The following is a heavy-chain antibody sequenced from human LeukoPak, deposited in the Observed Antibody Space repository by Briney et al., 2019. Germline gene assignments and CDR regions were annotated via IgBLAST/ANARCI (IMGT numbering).Heavy chain of an antibody. Sequence: PGGSLRLSCAASGFSFSDHYMNWIRQAPGKGLGWVSYISSSGNSIYQADSVKGRFTISRDTAKNSLYLQVNGLRADDTAVYYCARNLWLGERGLFFFDDWGQGTQVTVSS. CDR3: ARNLWLGERGLFFFDD. D-gene: IGHD3-22*01. CDR2: ISSSGNSI. CDR1: GFSFSDHY. V-gene: IGHV3-11*04. J-gene: IGHJ4*02.